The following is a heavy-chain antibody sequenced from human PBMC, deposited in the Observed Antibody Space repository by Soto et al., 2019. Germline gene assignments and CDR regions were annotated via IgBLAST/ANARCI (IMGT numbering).Heavy chain of an antibody. Sequence: QVQLAQSGAEVKKPGASVKVSCKASGYVFTGYGISWVRQAPGQGLEWMAWISAYNGNTKYAQKFQGRVTMTTDASTSTAYLELSSLRSDDTAVYYCARPSGDYGDYGFSLAYWGQGTLVTVSS. V-gene: IGHV1-18*01. CDR2: ISAYNGNT. D-gene: IGHD4-17*01. CDR1: GYVFTGYG. J-gene: IGHJ4*02. CDR3: ARPSGDYGDYGFSLAY.